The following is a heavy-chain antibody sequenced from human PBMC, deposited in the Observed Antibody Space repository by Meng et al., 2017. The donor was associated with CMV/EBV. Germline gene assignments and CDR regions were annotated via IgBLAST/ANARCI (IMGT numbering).Heavy chain of an antibody. D-gene: IGHD3-3*01. CDR2: INPNGGST. V-gene: IGHV1-46*01. J-gene: IGHJ4*02. Sequence: ASVISCKVSGYTFTSYYMHWVRQAPGQGLEWMGIINPNGGSTSYAQKFQGRVTMTRDTSTSTVYMELSSLRSEDTAVYYCARRSGARITIFGVSGGNFDYWGQGTLVTVSS. CDR1: GYTFTSYY. CDR3: ARRSGARITIFGVSGGNFDY.